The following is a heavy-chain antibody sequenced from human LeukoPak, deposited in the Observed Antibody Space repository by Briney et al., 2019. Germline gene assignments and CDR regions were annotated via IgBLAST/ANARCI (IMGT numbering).Heavy chain of an antibody. D-gene: IGHD6-13*01. V-gene: IGHV1-8*01. J-gene: IGHJ4*02. CDR3: AIPYSSSWYFDY. CDR2: MNPNSGNT. CDR1: GYTFTSYD. Sequence: ASVKVSCKASGYTFTSYDINWVRQATGQGLEWMGWMNPNSGNTGYAQKFQGRVTMTRNTSISTAYMELSSLRSEDTAVYYCAIPYSSSWYFDYWGQGTLVTVSS.